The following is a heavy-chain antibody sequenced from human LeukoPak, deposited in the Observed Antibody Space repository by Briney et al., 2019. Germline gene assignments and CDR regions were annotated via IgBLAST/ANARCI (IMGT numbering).Heavy chain of an antibody. CDR2: ISWNSGDI. J-gene: IGHJ4*02. V-gene: IGHV3-9*01. D-gene: IGHD3-9*01. CDR1: GFTFDDYA. CDR3: AKSRYYDILTGQTYYFDY. Sequence: GGSLRLSCTASGFTFDDYAMHWVRQAPGKGLDWVSGISWNSGDIVYSDSVKGRFTISRDNAENSLYLQMNSLTSEDTALYYCAKSRYYDILTGQTYYFDYWGQGTLVTVSS.